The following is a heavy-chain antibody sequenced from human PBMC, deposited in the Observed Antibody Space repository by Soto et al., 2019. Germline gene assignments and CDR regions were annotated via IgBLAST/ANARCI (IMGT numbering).Heavy chain of an antibody. D-gene: IGHD3-16*02. CDR2: FKSKSDGGTT. V-gene: IGHV3-15*01. CDR3: TTDSPNLGMITFGGVIPSYFDY. CDR1: GFTFSKAL. J-gene: IGHJ4*02. Sequence: GSLKLSRAASGFTFSKALMSWVRPAPRKGLEGVGRFKSKSDGGTTDYAAPVKGRFTISRDDSKNTLYLQLNSLKTEDPAVYYCTTDSPNLGMITFGGVIPSYFDYWGQGTLVTVSS.